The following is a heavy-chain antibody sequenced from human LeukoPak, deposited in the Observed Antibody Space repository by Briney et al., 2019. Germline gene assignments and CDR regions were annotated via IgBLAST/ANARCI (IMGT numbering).Heavy chain of an antibody. V-gene: IGHV4-34*01. Sequence: SETLSLTCAVYGGSFSGYYWSWIRQPPGKGLEWIGSIYYSGSTYYNPSLKSRVTISVDTSKNQFSLKLSSVTAADTAVYYCARDDTITMVRGVIPNAYWGQGTLVTVSS. CDR3: ARDDTITMVRGVIPNAY. D-gene: IGHD3-10*01. CDR1: GGSFSGYY. CDR2: IYYSGST. J-gene: IGHJ4*02.